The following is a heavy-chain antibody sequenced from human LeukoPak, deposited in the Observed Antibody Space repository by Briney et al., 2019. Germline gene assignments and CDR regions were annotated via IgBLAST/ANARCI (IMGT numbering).Heavy chain of an antibody. CDR3: GRNTYYYDSSGYYSGY. CDR1: RGTFSSYA. D-gene: IGHD3-22*01. J-gene: IGHJ4*02. CDR2: IILIFGTA. Sequence: SAKVSCKASRGTFSSYAIRWVRQAPRQGLEWMGGIILIFGTANYAQKFQGRVTITADESTSTAYMELSSLRSADTALYYCGRNTYYYDSSGYYSGYWGQGTLVTVSS. V-gene: IGHV1-69*13.